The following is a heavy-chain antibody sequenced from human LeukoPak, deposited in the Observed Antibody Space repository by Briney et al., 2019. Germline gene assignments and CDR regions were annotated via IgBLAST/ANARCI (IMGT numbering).Heavy chain of an antibody. CDR3: TRGHYYYYYYMDV. CDR1: GFTFGDYA. J-gene: IGHJ6*03. Sequence: GGSLRLSCTASGFTFGDYAMSWVRQAPGKGLEWVGFIRSKAYGGTTEYAASVKGRFTISRDDSKSIAYLQVNSLKTEDTAVYYCTRGHYYYYYYMDVWGKGTTVTISS. V-gene: IGHV3-49*04. CDR2: IRSKAYGGTT.